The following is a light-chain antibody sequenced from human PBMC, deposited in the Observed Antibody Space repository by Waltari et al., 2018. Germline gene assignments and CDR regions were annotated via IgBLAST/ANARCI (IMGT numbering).Light chain of an antibody. CDR3: CSYAGSSTLV. J-gene: IGLJ2*01. V-gene: IGLV2-23*02. Sequence: QSALTQPASVSGSPGQSITISCTGTSSDVGGYNYVSWYQQHPGKAPKLMIYDVSKRPAGVSNRFSGSKSGNTASLTISGLQAEDEAEYYCCSYAGSSTLVFGGGTKLTVL. CDR1: SSDVGGYNY. CDR2: DVS.